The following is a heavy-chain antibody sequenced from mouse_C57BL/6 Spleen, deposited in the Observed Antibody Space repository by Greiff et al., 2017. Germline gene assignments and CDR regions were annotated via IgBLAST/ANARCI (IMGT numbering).Heavy chain of an antibody. Sequence: EVQLQESGPELVKPGASVKISCKASGYSFTDYNMNWVKQSNGQSLERIGEINPYYGTTSYNQKFKGKATLTVDQSSSTAYMQLNSLTSEDSAVYYCARARGSSFGYFDVWGTGTTVTVSS. CDR3: ARARGSSFGYFDV. J-gene: IGHJ1*03. CDR1: GYSFTDYN. D-gene: IGHD1-1*01. CDR2: INPYYGTT. V-gene: IGHV1-39*01.